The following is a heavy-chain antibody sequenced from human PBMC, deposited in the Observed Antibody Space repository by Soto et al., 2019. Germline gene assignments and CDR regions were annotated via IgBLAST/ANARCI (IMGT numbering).Heavy chain of an antibody. CDR3: ARDRYDGDLNWYFDL. Sequence: EVQLVESGGGLVQPGGSLRLSCAASGFTFSSYAMHWVRQAPGKGLRYVSAISSNGGSTYYANSVKGRFTISRDNSKNTLYLQMGSLRAEDMAVYYCARDRYDGDLNWYFDLWGRGTLVTVSS. V-gene: IGHV3-64*01. CDR2: ISSNGGST. D-gene: IGHD4-17*01. CDR1: GFTFSSYA. J-gene: IGHJ2*01.